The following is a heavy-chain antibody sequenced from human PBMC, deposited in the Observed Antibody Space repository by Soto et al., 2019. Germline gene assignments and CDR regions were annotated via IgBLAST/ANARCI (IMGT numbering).Heavy chain of an antibody. CDR2: ITGSGSTI. CDR1: RFTFSDYY. D-gene: IGHD3-16*01. J-gene: IGHJ6*02. V-gene: IGHV3-11*01. CDR3: AVIPYPYYYYGMDV. Sequence: GGSLRLSCTASRFTFSDYYMNWIRQAPGKGLEWVSYITGSGSTIYYADSVKGRFTISRDNAKNSLYLQMNSLRAEDTAVYYCAVIPYPYYYYGMDVCGQGTTVTVSS.